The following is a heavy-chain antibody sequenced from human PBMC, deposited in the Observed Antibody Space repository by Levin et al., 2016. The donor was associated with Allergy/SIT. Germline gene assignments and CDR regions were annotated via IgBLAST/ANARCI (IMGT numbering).Heavy chain of an antibody. J-gene: IGHJ4*02. CDR1: GYTFTRHG. V-gene: IGHV1-18*01. D-gene: IGHD1-7*01. Sequence: ASVKVSCKASGYTFTRHGISWVRQAPGQGLEWMGWMSTFNGNTYYVEKFQGRLIMTSDTSTSTAYMELKSLRSDDTAVYFCARDRPELDYWGQGTLVTVSS. CDR3: ARDRPELDY. CDR2: MSTFNGNT.